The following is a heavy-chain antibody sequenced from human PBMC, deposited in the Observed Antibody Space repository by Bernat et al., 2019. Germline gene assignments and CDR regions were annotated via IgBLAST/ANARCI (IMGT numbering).Heavy chain of an antibody. CDR1: GFTFNGYG. D-gene: IGHD6-19*01. J-gene: IGHJ4*02. CDR3: ARAAYNSGPAY. V-gene: IGHV3-48*02. CDR2: ISSSSSAI. Sequence: EVQLVESGGGLLQPGGSLRLSCAASGFTFNGYGMNWVRQAPGKGLEWISYISSSSSAIYYADSVRGRFTISRDNAKNSLYLLMISLRDEDTAVYYCARAAYNSGPAYWGQGTLVTVSS.